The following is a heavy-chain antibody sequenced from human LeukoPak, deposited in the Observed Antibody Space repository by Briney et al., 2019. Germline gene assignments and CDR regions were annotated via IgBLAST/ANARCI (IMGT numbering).Heavy chain of an antibody. CDR3: ARESGSGKTLRYFDY. Sequence: SETLSLTCTVSGGSISSGGYYWSWIRQHPGEGLEWIGYIYYSGSTYYNPSLKSRVTISVDTSKNQFSLKLSSVTAADTAVCYCARESGSGKTLRYFDYWGQGTLVTVSS. V-gene: IGHV4-61*08. CDR1: GGSISSGGYY. J-gene: IGHJ4*02. CDR2: IYYSGST. D-gene: IGHD3-10*01.